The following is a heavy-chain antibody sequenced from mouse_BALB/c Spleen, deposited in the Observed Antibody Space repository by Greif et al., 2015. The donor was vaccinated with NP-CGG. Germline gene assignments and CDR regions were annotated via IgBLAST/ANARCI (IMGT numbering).Heavy chain of an antibody. J-gene: IGHJ2*01. D-gene: IGHD6-1*01. V-gene: IGHV1-7*01. CDR2: INPSTGYT. CDR1: GYTFTSYW. CDR3: ARRTQHFDY. Sequence: QVQLQQPGAELAKPGASVKMSCKASGYTFTSYWMHWVKQRPGQGLEWIGYINPSTGYTEYNQKFKDKATLTADKSSSTAYMQLSSLTCEDSAVYYCARRTQHFDYWGQGTTLTVSS.